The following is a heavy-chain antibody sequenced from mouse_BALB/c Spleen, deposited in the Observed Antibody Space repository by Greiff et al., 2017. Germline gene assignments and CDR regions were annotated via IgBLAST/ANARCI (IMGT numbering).Heavy chain of an antibody. V-gene: IGHV5-17*02. CDR3: AREWTYAMDY. D-gene: IGHD1-3*01. J-gene: IGHJ4*01. Sequence: EVKLVESGGGLVQPGGSRKLSCAASGFTFSSFGMHWVRQAPEKGLEWVAYISSGSSTIYYADTVKGRFTISRDNPKNTLFLQMTSLRSEDTAMYYCAREWTYAMDYWGQGTSVTVSS. CDR2: ISSGSSTI. CDR1: GFTFSSFG.